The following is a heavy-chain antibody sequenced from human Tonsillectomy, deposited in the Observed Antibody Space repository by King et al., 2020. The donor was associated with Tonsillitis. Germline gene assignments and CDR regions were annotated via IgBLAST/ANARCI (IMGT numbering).Heavy chain of an antibody. J-gene: IGHJ5*02. V-gene: IGHV1-18*01. D-gene: IGHD2-15*01. CDR3: AGDGVVVAATWIDP. CDR2: ISTYNGNT. Sequence: QLVQSGAEVKKPGASVKVSCKASGYTFTSYAISWVRQAPGQGLEWMGWISTYNGNTNYAQNLQGRVTMTTDTSTSTAYMELRSLRSDDTAVYYCAGDGVVVAATWIDPWGQGTLVTVSS. CDR1: GYTFTSYA.